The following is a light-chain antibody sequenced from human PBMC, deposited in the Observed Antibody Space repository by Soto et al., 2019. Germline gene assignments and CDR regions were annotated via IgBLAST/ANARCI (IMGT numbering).Light chain of an antibody. Sequence: QSVLTQPASVAGARGQSITISCTGTSSDVGAYNYDSWYQQYPGEAPRVIIYDVSHRPAGVSNRFSGSKSGNTASLTISGLQTQDEADYYCSSYASATTYVFGTGTKVPVL. CDR2: DVS. CDR1: SSDVGAYNY. J-gene: IGLJ1*01. V-gene: IGLV2-14*01. CDR3: SSYASATTYV.